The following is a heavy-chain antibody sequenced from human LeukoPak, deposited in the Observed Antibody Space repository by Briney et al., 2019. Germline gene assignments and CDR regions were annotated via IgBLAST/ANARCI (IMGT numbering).Heavy chain of an antibody. Sequence: SETLSLTCTVSGGSISSTSYYWGWIRQPPGKGLEWIGSIYYTGNTYYNASLKSQVSISIDTSKNQFSLKLTSVTAADTAVYYCARQTGSGLFILPGGQGTLVTVSS. CDR2: IYYTGNT. CDR3: ARQTGSGLFILP. D-gene: IGHD3/OR15-3a*01. J-gene: IGHJ4*02. CDR1: GGSISSTSYY. V-gene: IGHV4-39*01.